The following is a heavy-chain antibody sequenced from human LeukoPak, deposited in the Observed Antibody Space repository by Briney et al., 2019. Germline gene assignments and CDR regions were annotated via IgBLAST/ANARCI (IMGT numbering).Heavy chain of an antibody. V-gene: IGHV4-34*01. CDR1: GGSFSGYY. J-gene: IGHJ5*02. Sequence: PSETLSLTCAVYGGSFSGYYWSWIRQPPGKGLEWIGEINHSGSTNYNPSLKSRVTISVDTSKNQFSLRLSSVTAADTAVYYCARKEIQIRPTVTTTRGFDPWGQGTLVTVSS. CDR2: INHSGST. CDR3: ARKEIQIRPTVTTTRGFDP. D-gene: IGHD4-17*01.